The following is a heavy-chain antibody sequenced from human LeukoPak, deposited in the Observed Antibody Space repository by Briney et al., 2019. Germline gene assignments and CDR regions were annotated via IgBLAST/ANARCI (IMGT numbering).Heavy chain of an antibody. CDR3: TKIGSDGNQFDY. J-gene: IGHJ4*02. D-gene: IGHD1-26*01. CDR1: GFTFSSYW. Sequence: GGSLRLSCAASGFTFSSYWMHWVRQAPGRGLVWVSHINTDGTGTNYADSVRGRFTISRDNAKNTLYLQMDNLTAADTAVYYCTKIGSDGNQFDYWGQGTLVTVSS. V-gene: IGHV3-74*01. CDR2: INTDGTGT.